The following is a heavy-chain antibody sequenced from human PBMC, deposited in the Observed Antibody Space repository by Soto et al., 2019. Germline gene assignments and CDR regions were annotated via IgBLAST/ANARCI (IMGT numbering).Heavy chain of an antibody. V-gene: IGHV2-5*02. Sequence: QITLKESGPTLVKPTQTLTLTCTFSGFSLSTSGVGVGWIRQPPGKALEWLALIYWDDDKRYSPSLKSRLTITTDTSKDQVVLTMNNMDPVDTATYYCAHRLSPIVVVPAAIKLGFDPWGQGTLVTVSS. CDR1: GFSLSTSGVG. D-gene: IGHD2-2*02. CDR2: IYWDDDK. CDR3: AHRLSPIVVVPAAIKLGFDP. J-gene: IGHJ5*02.